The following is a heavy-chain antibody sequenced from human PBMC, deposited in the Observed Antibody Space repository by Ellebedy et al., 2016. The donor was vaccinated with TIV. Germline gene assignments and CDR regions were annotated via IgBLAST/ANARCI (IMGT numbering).Heavy chain of an antibody. Sequence: GESLKISXAASGFTFSSYSMNWARQAPGKGLEWVSYISSSSSTIYYADSVKGRFTISRDNAKNSLYLQMNSLRDEDTAVYYCARDRGAAADPFFDYWGQGTLVTVSS. D-gene: IGHD6-13*01. CDR3: ARDRGAAADPFFDY. V-gene: IGHV3-48*02. CDR1: GFTFSSYS. CDR2: ISSSSSTI. J-gene: IGHJ4*02.